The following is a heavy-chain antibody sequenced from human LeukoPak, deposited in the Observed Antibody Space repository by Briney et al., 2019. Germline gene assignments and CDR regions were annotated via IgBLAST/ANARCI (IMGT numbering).Heavy chain of an antibody. J-gene: IGHJ1*01. CDR3: ARKKGTYYDSSGYYLY. D-gene: IGHD3-22*01. CDR2: IWYDGSKK. Sequence: GRSLRLSCAASGFTFRSHGMQWVRQAPGKGLEWVAVIWYDGSKKYYADSVKGRFTISRDNSKNTLDLQMSSLRAEDTAVYYCARKKGTYYDSSGYYLYWGQGTLDTVSS. V-gene: IGHV3-33*01. CDR1: GFTFRSHG.